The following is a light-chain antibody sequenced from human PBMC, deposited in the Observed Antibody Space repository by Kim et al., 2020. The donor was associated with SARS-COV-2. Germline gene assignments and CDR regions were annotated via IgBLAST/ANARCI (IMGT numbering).Light chain of an antibody. CDR3: QQRSNWPPLT. V-gene: IGKV3-11*01. CDR2: DAS. CDR1: QSVSSY. J-gene: IGKJ4*01. Sequence: EIVLTQSPATLSLSPGESATLSCRASQSVSSYLAWYQQKPGQAPRLLIYDASNRATGIPARFSGSGSGTDFTLTISSLEPDDFAVYYCQQRSNWPPLTVGGGTKVDIK.